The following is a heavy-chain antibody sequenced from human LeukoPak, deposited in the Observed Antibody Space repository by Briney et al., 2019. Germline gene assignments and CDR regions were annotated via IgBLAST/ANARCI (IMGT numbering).Heavy chain of an antibody. CDR2: ISSSSSYI. J-gene: IGHJ4*02. D-gene: IGHD3-22*01. CDR1: GFTFSNYW. V-gene: IGHV3-21*01. Sequence: GGSLRLSCAASGFTFSNYWMSWVRQAPGKGLQWVSSISSSSSYIYYADSVKGRFTISRDNAKNSLYLQMNSLRAEDTAVYYCARDFPYYYDTSGYYFDYWGQGTLVTVSS. CDR3: ARDFPYYYDTSGYYFDY.